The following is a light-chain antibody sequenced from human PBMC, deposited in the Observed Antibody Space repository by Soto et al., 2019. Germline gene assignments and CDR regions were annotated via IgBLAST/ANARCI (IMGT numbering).Light chain of an antibody. J-gene: IGKJ2*01. CDR1: QSLSTNS. V-gene: IGKV3-20*01. Sequence: EIVLTQSPDTLSLSPGERATLSCRASQSLSTNSLAWYQQKRGQAPRLVVFGASSRADATPDRFSGSGSGTDFTLTISRLEPEDFAVYFCHHYGGSPPYSFGQGSKLEI. CDR2: GAS. CDR3: HHYGGSPPYS.